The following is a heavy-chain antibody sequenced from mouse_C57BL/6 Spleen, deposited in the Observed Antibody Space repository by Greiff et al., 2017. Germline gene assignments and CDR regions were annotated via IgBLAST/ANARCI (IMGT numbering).Heavy chain of an antibody. CDR3: ARGSDGNYDYYAMDY. D-gene: IGHD2-1*01. CDR2: INPNNGGT. J-gene: IGHJ4*01. CDR1: GYTFTDYY. Sequence: EVQLQQSGPELVKPGASVKISCKASGYTFTDYYMNWVKQSHGKSLEWIGDINPNNGGTSYNQKFKGKATLTVDKSSSTAYMELRSLTSEDSAVYYCARGSDGNYDYYAMDYWGQGTSVTVSS. V-gene: IGHV1-26*01.